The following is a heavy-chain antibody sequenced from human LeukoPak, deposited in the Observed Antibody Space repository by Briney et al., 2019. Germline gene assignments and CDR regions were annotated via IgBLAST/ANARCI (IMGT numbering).Heavy chain of an antibody. D-gene: IGHD6-19*01. CDR2: IYYSGST. J-gene: IGHJ6*04. CDR3: ARGGSQWLGPNWFDP. CDR1: GVSMSAFQ. V-gene: IGHV4-59*01. Sequence: PSETLSLTCTVSGVSMSAFQWRWVRQSPEKGLEWIGYIYYSGSTNYNPSLKSRVTISVDTSKNQFSLKLSSVTAAATAVYYCARGGSQWLGPNWFDPWGKGTTVTVSS.